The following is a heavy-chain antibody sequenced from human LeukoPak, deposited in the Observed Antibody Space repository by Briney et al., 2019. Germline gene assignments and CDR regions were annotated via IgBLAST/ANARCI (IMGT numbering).Heavy chain of an antibody. J-gene: IGHJ4*02. Sequence: PGGSLRLSCAASGFTFSSYGIHWVRQAPGKGLEWVAFIRYDGSNKYYTDSVKGRFTISRDNYKNTVYLQMNTLRAEDTAVYYCAKGAGGCYGLYYFDYWGQGALVTVSS. CDR2: IRYDGSNK. CDR3: AKGAGGCYGLYYFDY. D-gene: IGHD2-2*01. CDR1: GFTFSSYG. V-gene: IGHV3-30*02.